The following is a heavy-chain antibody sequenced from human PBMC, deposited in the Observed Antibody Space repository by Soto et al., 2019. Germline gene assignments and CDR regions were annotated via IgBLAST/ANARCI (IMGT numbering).Heavy chain of an antibody. J-gene: IGHJ6*03. CDR3: ARGHRRGGYYYYMDV. CDR2: IYHSEST. D-gene: IGHD3-16*01. V-gene: IGHV4-4*02. Sequence: QVQLQESGPGLVKPSGTLSLTCAVSSGSISSSNWWSWVRQPPGKGLEWIGEIYHSESTNYNPSLKSRVTISVDKSKNQFSLKLSSVTAADTAVYYCARGHRRGGYYYYMDVWGKGTTVTVSS. CDR1: SGSISSSNW.